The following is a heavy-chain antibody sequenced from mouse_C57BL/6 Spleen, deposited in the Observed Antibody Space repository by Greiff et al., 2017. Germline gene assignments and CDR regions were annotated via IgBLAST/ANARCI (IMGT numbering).Heavy chain of an antibody. V-gene: IGHV1-74*01. Sequence: QVHVKQPGAELVKPGASVKVSCKASGYTFTSYWMHWVKQRPGQGLEWIGRIHPSDSDTNYNQKFKGKATLTVDKSSSTAYMQLSSLTSEDSAVYCCAIWGPWFAYWGQGTLVTVSA. J-gene: IGHJ3*01. CDR2: IHPSDSDT. CDR1: GYTFTSYW. CDR3: AIWGPWFAY.